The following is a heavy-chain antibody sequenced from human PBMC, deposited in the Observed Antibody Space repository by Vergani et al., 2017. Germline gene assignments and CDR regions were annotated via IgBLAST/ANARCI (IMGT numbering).Heavy chain of an antibody. CDR1: GFTFSSYA. J-gene: IGHJ4*02. Sequence: QVQLVESGGGVVQPGRSLRLSCAASGFTFSSYAMHWVRQAPGKGLERVAVISYDGSNKYYADSVKGRFTISRDNSKNTLYLQMNSLRAEDTAVYYCARGVSRWELLRLPPDYWGQGTLVTVSS. V-gene: IGHV3-30-3*01. CDR3: ARGVSRWELLRLPPDY. CDR2: ISYDGSNK. D-gene: IGHD1-26*01.